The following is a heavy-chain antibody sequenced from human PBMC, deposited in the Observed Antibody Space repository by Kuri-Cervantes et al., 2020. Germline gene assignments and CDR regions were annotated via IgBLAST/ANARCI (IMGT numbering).Heavy chain of an antibody. CDR1: GGSISSSSYY. V-gene: IGHV4-39*01. CDR3: ARGRVATDTSFYYGLDV. CDR2: IYYSGST. Sequence: GSLRLSCTASGGSISSSSYYWGWIRQPPGKGLEWIGSIYYSGSTYYNPSLKSRATISVDTSKNQFSLKLSSVTAADTAVYYCARGRVATDTSFYYGLDVWGRGTTVTVSS. D-gene: IGHD2-21*02. J-gene: IGHJ6*02.